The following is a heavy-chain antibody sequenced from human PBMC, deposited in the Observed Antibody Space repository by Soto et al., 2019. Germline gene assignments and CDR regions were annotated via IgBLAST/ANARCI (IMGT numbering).Heavy chain of an antibody. J-gene: IGHJ4*02. Sequence: SETLSLTCSVSGGSISSYYWSWIRQPAGKGLEWIGRIYSSGDTYYNPSLESRIIMSVDTSKNQFSLNLSSVTAADTAIYYCARDAYYYDTRGYYLLDYWGQGTLVTVSS. CDR1: GGSISSYY. D-gene: IGHD3-22*01. CDR2: IYSSGDT. V-gene: IGHV4-4*07. CDR3: ARDAYYYDTRGYYLLDY.